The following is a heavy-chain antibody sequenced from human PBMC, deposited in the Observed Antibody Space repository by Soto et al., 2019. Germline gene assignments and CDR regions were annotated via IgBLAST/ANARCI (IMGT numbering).Heavy chain of an antibody. CDR1: GFTFSNAW. Sequence: EVQLVESGGGLVKPGGSLRLSCATSGFTFSNAWMSWVRQAPGKGLEWVGRIKSITDGGTTEYAAPLKGRFTISRDDSKHTLYLQMNSLKTEDTAVYYCTTPLPNCRGGACYSGNDYWGQGTLVTVSS. J-gene: IGHJ4*02. CDR3: TTPLPNCRGGACYSGNDY. CDR2: IKSITDGGTT. D-gene: IGHD2-15*01. V-gene: IGHV3-15*01.